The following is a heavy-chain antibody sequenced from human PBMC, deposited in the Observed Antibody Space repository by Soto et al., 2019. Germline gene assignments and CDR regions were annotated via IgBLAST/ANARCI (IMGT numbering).Heavy chain of an antibody. D-gene: IGHD1-26*01. CDR2: TYYSGST. V-gene: IGHV4-59*01. CDR1: GGSISSYY. J-gene: IGHJ1*01. CDR3: ARWDREYFQH. Sequence: TSETLSLTCTVSGGSISSYYLSWIRQPPGKGLEWIGYTYYSGSTNYNPSLKSRVTISVDTSKNQFSLKLSSVTAADTAVYYCARWDREYFQHWGQGTLVTVSS.